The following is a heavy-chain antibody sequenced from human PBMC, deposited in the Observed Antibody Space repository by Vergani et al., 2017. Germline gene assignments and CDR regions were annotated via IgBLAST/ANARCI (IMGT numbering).Heavy chain of an antibody. CDR3: AGGVSGSCYLAYELYYYCYMDV. D-gene: IGHD2-15*01. V-gene: IGHV4-31*03. Sequence: QVQLQQSGPGLVKPSQTLSLTCTVSGGPISSGGYYWSWIRQHPGKGLEWIGYIYYSGSTYYNPSLNSRVTISVHTSKNQFSLKLSCVTAADTARYYCAGGVSGSCYLAYELYYYCYMDVWGKGTTVTVSS. J-gene: IGHJ6*03. CDR1: GGPISSGGYY. CDR2: IYYSGST.